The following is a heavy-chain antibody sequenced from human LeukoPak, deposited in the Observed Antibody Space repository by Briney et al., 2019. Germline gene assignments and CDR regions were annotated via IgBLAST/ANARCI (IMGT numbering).Heavy chain of an antibody. CDR2: CFYSAST. J-gene: IGHJ6*03. CDR1: GGSISSTTYS. D-gene: IGHD3-10*01. CDR3: ARATLDVLWFGELLSSSYYMDV. Sequence: AETLSLTCTVSGGSISSTTYSGGWIRQPPGKGLEWIVTCFYSASTSYNASLKIRVTISVDTSTNQFSLKLSSVTAADTAVYYCARATLDVLWFGELLSSSYYMDVWGKGTTVTVSS. V-gene: IGHV4-39*07.